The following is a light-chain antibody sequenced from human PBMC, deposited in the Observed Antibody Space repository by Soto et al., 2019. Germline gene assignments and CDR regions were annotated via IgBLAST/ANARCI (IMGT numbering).Light chain of an antibody. CDR3: MQALQTPT. CDR1: QSLLHSNGYNY. CDR2: LGS. J-gene: IGKJ4*01. Sequence: DIVMTQSPLSPPVTPGEPASISCRSSQSLLHSNGYNYLDWYLQKPGQSPQLLIYLGSNRASGVPDRFSGSGSGTDFTLNISRVEAEDVGVYYCMQALQTPTFGGGTKVDIK. V-gene: IGKV2-28*01.